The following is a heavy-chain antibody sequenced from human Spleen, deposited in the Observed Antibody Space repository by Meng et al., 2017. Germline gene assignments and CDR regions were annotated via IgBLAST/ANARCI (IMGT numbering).Heavy chain of an antibody. CDR1: GFTFSRSW. CDR2: ISISGETT. Sequence: GESLKISCAASGFTFSRSWMSWVRQAPGKGLEWVSSISISGETTRYADSVKGRFTVSRDNSRSTLHLQMNSLRAEDTAIYYCAKEIRPNDYWGQGTLVTVSS. V-gene: IGHV3-23*01. CDR3: AKEIRPNDY. J-gene: IGHJ4*02.